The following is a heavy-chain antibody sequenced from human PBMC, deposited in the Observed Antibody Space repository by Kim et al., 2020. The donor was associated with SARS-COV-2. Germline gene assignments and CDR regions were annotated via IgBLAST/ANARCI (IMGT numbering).Heavy chain of an antibody. Sequence: GGSLRLSCAASGFTFTSYFIYGGRQAPRKGLEWVAVIFCDGSDKSFADYVKCRFTISRDNSKNTLFLQMNRLTAEDTAEYYCAGDSSGGFDQWGRGTVVTVSS. J-gene: IGHJ4*02. V-gene: IGHV3-30-3*01. CDR2: IFCDGSDK. CDR1: GFTFTSYF. CDR3: AGDSSGGFDQ. D-gene: IGHD1-26*01.